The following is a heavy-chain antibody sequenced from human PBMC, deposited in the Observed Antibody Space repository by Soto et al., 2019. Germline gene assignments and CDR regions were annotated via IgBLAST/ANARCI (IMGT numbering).Heavy chain of an antibody. D-gene: IGHD2-2*01. V-gene: IGHV1-69*13. CDR3: ARQARGPVPAVQYYYYYGMDV. J-gene: IGHJ6*02. Sequence: ASVKVSCKASGGTFSSYAISWVRQAPGQGLEWMGGIIPIFGTANYAQKFQGRVTITADESTSTAYMELSSLRSEDTAVYYCARQARGPVPAVQYYYYYGMDVWGQGTTVTVSS. CDR1: GGTFSSYA. CDR2: IIPIFGTA.